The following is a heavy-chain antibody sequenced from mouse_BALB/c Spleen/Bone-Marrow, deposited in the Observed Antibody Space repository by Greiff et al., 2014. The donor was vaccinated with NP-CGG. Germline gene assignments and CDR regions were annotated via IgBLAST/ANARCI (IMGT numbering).Heavy chain of an antibody. D-gene: IGHD1-1*01. V-gene: IGHV14-3*02. CDR3: AIYYYGSSGFAY. CDR2: IDPANGKT. CDR1: GFNIKDAY. J-gene: IGHJ3*01. Sequence: VQLKQSGAELVKPGGSVKLSCTASGFNIKDAYMPWGKQRPEQGLGWIGRIDPANGKTKYDPKFQGKATITADTSSNTAYLQLSSLTSEDTAVYYCAIYYYGSSGFAYWGQGTLVTVSA.